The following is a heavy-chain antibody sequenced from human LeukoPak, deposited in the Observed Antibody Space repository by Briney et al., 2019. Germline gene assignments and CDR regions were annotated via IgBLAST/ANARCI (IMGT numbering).Heavy chain of an antibody. Sequence: KPGGSLKLSCAASGFTFGSYSMNWVRQAPGKGLEWVSSISSSSSYIYYADSVKGRFTISRDNAKNSLYLQMNSLRAEDTAVYYCARGLVKADDAFDIWGQGTMVTVSS. V-gene: IGHV3-21*01. CDR2: ISSSSSYI. CDR3: ARGLVKADDAFDI. CDR1: GFTFGSYS. D-gene: IGHD3-10*01. J-gene: IGHJ3*02.